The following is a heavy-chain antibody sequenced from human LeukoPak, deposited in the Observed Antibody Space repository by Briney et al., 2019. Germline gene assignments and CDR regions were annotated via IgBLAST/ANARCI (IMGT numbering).Heavy chain of an antibody. CDR1: GGSISSYY. V-gene: IGHV4-59*01. CDR2: IYYSGST. Sequence: SETLSLTCTVSGGSISSYYWSWIRQPPGRGLEWIGYIYYSGSTNYNPSLKSRVTISVDTSKNQFSLKLSSVTAADTAVYYCARGYEPGAFDTWGQGTMVTVSS. CDR3: ARGYEPGAFDT. J-gene: IGHJ3*02. D-gene: IGHD1-1*01.